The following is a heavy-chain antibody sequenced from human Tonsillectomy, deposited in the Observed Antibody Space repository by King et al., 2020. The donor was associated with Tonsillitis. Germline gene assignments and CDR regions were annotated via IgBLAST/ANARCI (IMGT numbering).Heavy chain of an antibody. D-gene: IGHD6-6*01. Sequence: QLQESGPGLVKHSETLSLTCTVSGGSITIYYWSWIRQPPGQGLEWIAFVHYSGSTNYNPSLRSRVTMSVDTPKNHFSLRLSSVTAADTAVYYCARPYSSSFWYFDLWGRGTLVTVSS. V-gene: IGHV4-59*08. CDR1: GGSITIYY. J-gene: IGHJ2*01. CDR2: VHYSGST. CDR3: ARPYSSSFWYFDL.